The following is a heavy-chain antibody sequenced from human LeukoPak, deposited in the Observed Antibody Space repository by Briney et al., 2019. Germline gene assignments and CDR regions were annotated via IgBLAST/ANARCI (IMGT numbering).Heavy chain of an antibody. J-gene: IGHJ5*02. CDR1: GFTFSDYT. Sequence: GGSLRLSRATSGFTFSDYTMNWVRQAPGKGLEWVSFISASSTSIYYADSVRGRFTISRDNAKNSLYLHMNSLRAEDTAVYYCARDGTWGPGTLVTVSS. V-gene: IGHV3-21*01. CDR2: ISASSTSI. D-gene: IGHD1-26*01. CDR3: ARDGT.